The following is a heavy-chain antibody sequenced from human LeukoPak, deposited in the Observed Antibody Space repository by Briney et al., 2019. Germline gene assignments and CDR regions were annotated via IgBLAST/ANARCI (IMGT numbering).Heavy chain of an antibody. J-gene: IGHJ4*02. CDR2: LTESGRT. Sequence: SETLSLTCAVYGGSFSGYFWSWIRQPPGKGLEWIGELTESGRTSYNPSLKSRVTKAEDTSKNRFSLKLSSVTAADTAVYYCARWSLRGCSGSPCFDYWGQGTLVTVSS. V-gene: IGHV4-34*01. CDR1: GGSFSGYF. CDR3: ARWSLRGCSGSPCFDY. D-gene: IGHD2-15*01.